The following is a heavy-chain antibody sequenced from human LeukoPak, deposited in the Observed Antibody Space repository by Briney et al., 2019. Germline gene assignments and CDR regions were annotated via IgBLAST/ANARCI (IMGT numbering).Heavy chain of an antibody. CDR3: TRGQTLDY. CDR1: GFTFGDYA. CDR2: IRSKAYGGTT. Sequence: GGSLRLSCTASGFTFGDYAMSWVRQAPGKGLEWVGSIRSKAYGGTTEYAASVKGRFTISRDDSKSIAYLQMNSLKTEDTAVYYCTRGQTLDYWGQGTLVTVSS. J-gene: IGHJ4*02. V-gene: IGHV3-49*04.